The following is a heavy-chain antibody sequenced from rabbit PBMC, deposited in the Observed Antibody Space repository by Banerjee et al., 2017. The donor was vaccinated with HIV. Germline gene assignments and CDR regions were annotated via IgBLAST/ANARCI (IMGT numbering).Heavy chain of an antibody. J-gene: IGHJ4*01. CDR3: ARTYSAYDNVGWPFNL. Sequence: QEQLVESGGGLVQPEGSLTLTCTASGFSFSSHYCMCWVRQAPGKGLEWIACIDVGSGSTWYASWVNGRFTISKTSSTTVTLQMTSLTAADTATYLCARTYSAYDNVGWPFNLWGPGTLVTVS. D-gene: IGHD6-1*01. CDR1: GFSFSSHYC. V-gene: IGHV1S45*01. CDR2: IDVGSGST.